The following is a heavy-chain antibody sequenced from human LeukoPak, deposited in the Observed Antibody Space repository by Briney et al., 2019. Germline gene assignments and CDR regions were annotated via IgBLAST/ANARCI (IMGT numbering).Heavy chain of an antibody. J-gene: IGHJ4*02. Sequence: TGGSLRLSCAASGFTFSSYAMSWVRQAPGKGLEWVSAISGSGGSTYYADSVKGRFTISRDNSKNTLYLQMNSLRAEDTAVYYCAKDHDYGGSFDYWGQGTLATVSS. CDR1: GFTFSSYA. CDR3: AKDHDYGGSFDY. D-gene: IGHD4-23*01. CDR2: ISGSGGST. V-gene: IGHV3-23*01.